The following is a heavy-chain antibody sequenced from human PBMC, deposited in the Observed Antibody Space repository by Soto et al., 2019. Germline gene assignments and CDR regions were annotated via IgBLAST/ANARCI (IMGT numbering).Heavy chain of an antibody. D-gene: IGHD1-1*01. V-gene: IGHV5-51*01. CDR3: ASLLGIWNPGYDP. J-gene: IGHJ5*02. CDR1: GYSFTSYW. Sequence: GESLKISFKGSGYSFTSYWIGWVCQMPGEGLEWMGIIYHGDSDPRYSPSFQGQVTISADKYISTAYLQWSSLKASDTAMYYCASLLGIWNPGYDPRGQGTLVTVSS. CDR2: IYHGDSDP.